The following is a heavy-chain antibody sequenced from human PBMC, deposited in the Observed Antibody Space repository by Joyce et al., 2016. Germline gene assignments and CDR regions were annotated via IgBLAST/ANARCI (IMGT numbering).Heavy chain of an antibody. J-gene: IGHJ4*02. D-gene: IGHD4-17*01. CDR3: ARELVTTGPEGDY. CDR1: GYTFTRYY. V-gene: IGHV1-46*01. Sequence: QVQLVQSGAEVKKPGASVKVSCKASGYTFTRYYMHWVRQAPGQGLEWMGIISPSGGGRTYAQNFQGRVTMTRDTSTTTVYMELSSLRSEDTAVYYCARELVTTGPEGDYWGQGTLVTVSS. CDR2: ISPSGGGR.